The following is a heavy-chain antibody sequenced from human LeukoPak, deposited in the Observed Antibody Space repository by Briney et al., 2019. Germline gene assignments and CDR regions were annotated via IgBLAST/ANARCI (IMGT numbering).Heavy chain of an antibody. CDR3: ARDPYSGSWYPYYYYGMDV. D-gene: IGHD6-13*01. V-gene: IGHV3-30-3*01. CDR2: ISYDGSNK. J-gene: IGHJ6*02. CDR1: GFTFSSYA. Sequence: GGSLRLSCAASGFTFSSYAMHWVRQAPGKGLEWVAVISYDGSNKYYADSVKGRFTISRDSSKNTLYLQMNSLRAEDTAVYYCARDPYSGSWYPYYYYGMDVWGQGTTVTVSS.